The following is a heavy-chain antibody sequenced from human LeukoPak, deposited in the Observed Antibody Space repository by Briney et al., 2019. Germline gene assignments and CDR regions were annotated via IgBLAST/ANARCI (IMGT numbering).Heavy chain of an antibody. CDR1: GYTFTSYG. J-gene: IGHJ4*02. Sequence: ASVKVSCKASGYTFTSYGISWVRQAPGQGLEWMGWISAYNGNTNYAQKLQGRVTMTIDTSTSTAYMELRSLRSDDTAVYYCARDKRSNYVFDYWGQGTLVTVSS. V-gene: IGHV1-18*01. CDR2: ISAYNGNT. D-gene: IGHD4-11*01. CDR3: ARDKRSNYVFDY.